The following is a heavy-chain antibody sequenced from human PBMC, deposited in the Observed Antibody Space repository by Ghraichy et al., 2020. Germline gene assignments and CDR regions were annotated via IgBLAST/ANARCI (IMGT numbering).Heavy chain of an antibody. J-gene: IGHJ5*02. CDR2: IQGDGSST. CDR3: ARGLGGNWFDP. Sequence: GESLNISCAASGITFSSYWMHWVRQAPGKGLVWVSRIQGDGSSTGYADSVQGRFTISRDNAKNTLYLQMNSLRAEDTAVYYCARGLGGNWFDPWGQGTLVTVSS. D-gene: IGHD3-16*01. CDR1: GITFSSYW. V-gene: IGHV3-74*01.